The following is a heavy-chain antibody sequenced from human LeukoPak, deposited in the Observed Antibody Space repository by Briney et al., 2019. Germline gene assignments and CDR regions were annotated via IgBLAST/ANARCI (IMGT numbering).Heavy chain of an antibody. CDR1: GFSFSDYY. J-gene: IGHJ4*02. CDR3: ARGRGLPGPLDY. D-gene: IGHD3-10*01. Sequence: GGSLRLSCEASGFSFSDYYMSWIRQPPGKGLEWIAYISSGATTIYYADSVKGRFTISRDNAKNSLYLQMNSLRAEDTAVYYCARGRGLPGPLDYWGQGTLVTVSS. V-gene: IGHV3-11*04. CDR2: ISSGATTI.